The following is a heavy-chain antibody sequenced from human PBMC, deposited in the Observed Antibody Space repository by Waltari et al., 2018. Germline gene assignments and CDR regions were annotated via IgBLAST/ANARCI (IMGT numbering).Heavy chain of an antibody. D-gene: IGHD3-22*01. CDR2: ISSSSTTI. V-gene: IGHV3-48*01. CDR1: GFTFSRYS. Sequence: EVRLVESGGGLVHPGGSRRLSCAASGFTFSRYSMNGVRQAPWTGREWSSYISSSSTTIYYADSVKGRFTISRDNAKNSLYLQMNSLRAEDTAVYYCAREGYFWYYFDYWGQGTLVTVSS. CDR3: AREGYFWYYFDY. J-gene: IGHJ4*02.